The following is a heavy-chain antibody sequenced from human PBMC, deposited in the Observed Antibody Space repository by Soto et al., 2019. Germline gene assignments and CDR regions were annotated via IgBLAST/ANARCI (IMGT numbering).Heavy chain of an antibody. CDR2: ITGGADNT. V-gene: IGHV3-23*01. Sequence: EVKLLESGGGLVQPGGSLRLSCVASGFTYSSYAMSWVRQAPGKGLEWVSTITGGADNTYYADSVKGRFTISRDNSKNTLSRQMNSLRVEDTAVYHCAKGRIAVAAPYNWFDPWGQGTLVTGSS. J-gene: IGHJ5*02. D-gene: IGHD6-19*01. CDR3: AKGRIAVAAPYNWFDP. CDR1: GFTYSSYA.